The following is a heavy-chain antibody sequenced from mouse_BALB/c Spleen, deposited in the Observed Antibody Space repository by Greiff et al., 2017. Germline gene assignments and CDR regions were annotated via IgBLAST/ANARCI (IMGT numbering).Heavy chain of an antibody. Sequence: VQLVESGPGLVAPSQSLSITCTVSGFSLTSYGVHWVRQPPGKGLEWLGVIWAGGSTNYNSALMSRLSISKDNSKSQVFLKMNSLQTDDTAMYYCARGSIYYAMDYWGQGTSVTVSS. CDR1: GFSLTSYG. V-gene: IGHV2-9*02. D-gene: IGHD2-3*01. CDR2: IWAGGST. J-gene: IGHJ4*01. CDR3: ARGSIYYAMDY.